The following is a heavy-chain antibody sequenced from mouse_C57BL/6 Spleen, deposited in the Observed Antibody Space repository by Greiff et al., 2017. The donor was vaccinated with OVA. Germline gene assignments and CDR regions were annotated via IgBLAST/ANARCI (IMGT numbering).Heavy chain of an antibody. Sequence: LQESGPELVKPGASVKISCKASGYAFSSSWMNWVKQRPGKGLEWIGRIYPGDGDTNYNGKFKGKATLTADKSSSTAYMQLSSLTSEDSAVYFCARVWDDYAMDYWGQGTSVTVSS. V-gene: IGHV1-82*01. CDR2: IYPGDGDT. CDR3: ARVWDDYAMDY. D-gene: IGHD4-1*01. CDR1: GYAFSSSW. J-gene: IGHJ4*01.